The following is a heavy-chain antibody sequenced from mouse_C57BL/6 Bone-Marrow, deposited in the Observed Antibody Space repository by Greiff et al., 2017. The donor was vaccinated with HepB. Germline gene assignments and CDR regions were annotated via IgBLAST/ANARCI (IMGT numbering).Heavy chain of an antibody. CDR1: GYTFTSYW. CDR3: ARWTISDYVDYFDY. Sequence: QVQLQQPGAELVRPGTSVKLSCKASGYTFTSYWMHWVKQRPGQGLEWIGVIDPSDSYTNYNQKFKGKATLTVDTSSSTAYMQLSSLTSEDSAVYYCARWTISDYVDYFDYWGQGTTLTVSS. V-gene: IGHV1-59*01. J-gene: IGHJ2*01. D-gene: IGHD2-4*01. CDR2: IDPSDSYT.